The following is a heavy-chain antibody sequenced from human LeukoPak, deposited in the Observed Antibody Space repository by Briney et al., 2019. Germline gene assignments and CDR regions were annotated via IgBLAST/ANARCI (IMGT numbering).Heavy chain of an antibody. CDR3: ARGRYCSADICTGGDSFGI. CDR2: KYARGNS. Sequence: SETLSLTCTVSGGSITNYYWSWIRQPAGKGLEWIGRKYARGNSNYNPPVQSRVTMSVDTSKNQFSLKLRSVTAADTAVYYCARGRYCSADICTGGDSFGIWGQGTMVSVSS. V-gene: IGHV4-4*07. J-gene: IGHJ3*02. D-gene: IGHD2-15*01. CDR1: GGSITNYY.